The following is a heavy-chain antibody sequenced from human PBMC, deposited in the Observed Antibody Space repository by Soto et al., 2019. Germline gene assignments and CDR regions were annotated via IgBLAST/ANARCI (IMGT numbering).Heavy chain of an antibody. D-gene: IGHD1-20*01. V-gene: IGHV4-39*01. CDR1: GGSISSSSYG. CDR3: ARRLNSLDF. J-gene: IGHJ4*02. Sequence: PSETLSLTCTVSGGSISSSSYGWGWIRQPPGKGLEWIGTIYSGGNTYYNPSLKSRVTISVDTSTNQFSLNLSSVTAADTAVYYCARRLNSLDFWGQGTLVTVSS. CDR2: IYSGGNT.